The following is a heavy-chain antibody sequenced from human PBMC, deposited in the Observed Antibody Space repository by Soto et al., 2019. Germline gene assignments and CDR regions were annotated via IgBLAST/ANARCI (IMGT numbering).Heavy chain of an antibody. V-gene: IGHV4-59*01. Sequence: SETLSLTCTVSGGPISSYYWSWIRQPPGKGLEWIGYIYYSGSTNYSPSLKSRVTISVDTSKNQFSLKLSSVTAADTAVYYCARAIAVAFNWFDPWGQGTLVTVSS. CDR2: IYYSGST. CDR1: GGPISSYY. CDR3: ARAIAVAFNWFDP. J-gene: IGHJ5*02. D-gene: IGHD6-19*01.